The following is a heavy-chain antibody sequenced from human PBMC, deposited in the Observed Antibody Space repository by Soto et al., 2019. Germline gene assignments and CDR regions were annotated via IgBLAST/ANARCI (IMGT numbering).Heavy chain of an antibody. V-gene: IGHV4-59*08. CDR3: ARRAGAVHGRIEF. CDR2: IYYTGST. J-gene: IGHJ4*02. Sequence: HVQLQESGPGLVKPSETLSLICTVSGDSISSYYWSWIRQPPGKGLEWIGFIYYTGSTNYNPSLKSRVTIAVDTSKNQLSLKLSSVTAADTAVYYCARRAGAVHGRIEFWGQGTLVTVSS. D-gene: IGHD6-19*01. CDR1: GDSISSYY.